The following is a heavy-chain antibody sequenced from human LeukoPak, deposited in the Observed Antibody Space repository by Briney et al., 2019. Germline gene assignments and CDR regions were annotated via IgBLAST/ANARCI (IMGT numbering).Heavy chain of an antibody. Sequence: PGGSLRLSCAASGFTFSNYWMSWVRQAPGKGLEWVANIKFDGSDKFYVDSVKGRFTISRDNAKNLLYLQMNSLRAEDTAVYFCARVSSWVVEIWGQGTMVNVSS. D-gene: IGHD3-16*01. CDR1: GFTFSNYW. V-gene: IGHV3-7*01. J-gene: IGHJ3*02. CDR2: IKFDGSDK. CDR3: ARVSSWVVEI.